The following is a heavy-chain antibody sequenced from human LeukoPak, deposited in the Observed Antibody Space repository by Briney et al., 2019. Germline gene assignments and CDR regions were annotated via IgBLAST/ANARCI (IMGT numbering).Heavy chain of an antibody. Sequence: GGSLRLSCAASGFAFSTYSMNWVRQAPGKGLEWVSSISGSSSHIYYGDSVKGRFTISRDNAKNSLYLQMNSLRAEDTAIYYCARGFPSGGSWFDPWGQGTLVTVSS. V-gene: IGHV3-21*01. CDR2: ISGSSSHI. CDR3: ARGFPSGGSWFDP. J-gene: IGHJ5*02. CDR1: GFAFSTYS. D-gene: IGHD3-10*01.